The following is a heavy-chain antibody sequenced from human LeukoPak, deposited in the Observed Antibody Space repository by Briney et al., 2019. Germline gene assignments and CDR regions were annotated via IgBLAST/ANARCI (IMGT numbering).Heavy chain of an antibody. CDR2: NYYSGST. CDR3: ARYSRSGWYFDY. Sequence: SETLSLTCTVSGGSISIYYWSWIRQPPGKGLEWIGYNYYSGSTNYNPSLKGRVTISVDTSKNQFSLKLSSVTAADTAVYYCARYSRSGWYFDYWGQGTLVTVSS. D-gene: IGHD6-19*01. V-gene: IGHV4-59*08. J-gene: IGHJ4*02. CDR1: GGSISIYY.